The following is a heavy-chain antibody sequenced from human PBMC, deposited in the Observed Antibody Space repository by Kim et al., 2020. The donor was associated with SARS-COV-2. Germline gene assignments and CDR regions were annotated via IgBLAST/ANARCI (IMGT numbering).Heavy chain of an antibody. V-gene: IGHV3-74*01. CDR1: GFSINNYW. D-gene: IGHD4-17*01. J-gene: IGHJ4*02. CDR2: VNSDGSST. Sequence: GGSLRLSCAASGFSINNYWMHWVRQAPGKGLVWLSHVNSDGSSTNYADSVKGRFTISRDNAKNTLYLQLNSLRAEDTAVYYCAKVLDYGAKNRPFDYWGQGTLVTVSS. CDR3: AKVLDYGAKNRPFDY.